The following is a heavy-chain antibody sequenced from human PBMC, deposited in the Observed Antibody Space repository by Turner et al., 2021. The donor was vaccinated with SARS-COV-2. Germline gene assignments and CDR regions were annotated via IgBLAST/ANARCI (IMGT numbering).Heavy chain of an antibody. CDR2: IIPILGIA. Sequence: QVQLVQSGAEVKKPGSSVTVSCNASGGTFSSYAINWVRQAPGQGLEWMGGIIPILGIANHAQKFQGRVTITADKSTSTAYMELSSLRSEDTAVYYCARDKMLAAMPTSGMDVWGQGTTVTVSS. J-gene: IGHJ6*02. V-gene: IGHV1-69*10. D-gene: IGHD2-2*01. CDR3: ARDKMLAAMPTSGMDV. CDR1: GGTFSSYA.